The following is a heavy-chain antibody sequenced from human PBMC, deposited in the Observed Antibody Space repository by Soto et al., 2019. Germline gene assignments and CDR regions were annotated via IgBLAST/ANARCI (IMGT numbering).Heavy chain of an antibody. V-gene: IGHV4-4*02. D-gene: IGHD4-17*01. Sequence: QVQLQESGPGLVKPSGTLSLTCTVSGGSISSSNWWSWVRQPPGKGLEWIGEIYHSGSTNYNPSLKSRVTIAVDTSESQLSLTLGSVTAPDTAVYYCARGNTVTNQRDFDYWGQGTLVTVSS. CDR1: GGSISSSNW. CDR2: IYHSGST. CDR3: ARGNTVTNQRDFDY. J-gene: IGHJ4*02.